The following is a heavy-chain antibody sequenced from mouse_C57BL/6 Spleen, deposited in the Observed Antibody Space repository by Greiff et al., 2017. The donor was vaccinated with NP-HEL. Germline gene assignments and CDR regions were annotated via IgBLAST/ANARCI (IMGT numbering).Heavy chain of an antibody. J-gene: IGHJ4*01. CDR3: ARGYYGYAMDY. D-gene: IGHD1-1*01. Sequence: EVKVEESGPGLVKPSQSLSLTCSVTGYSITSGYYWNWIRQFPGNKLEWMGYISYDGSNNYNPSLKNRISITRDTSKNQFFLKLNSVTTEDTATYYCARGYYGYAMDYWGQGTSVTVSS. V-gene: IGHV3-6*01. CDR1: GYSITSGYY. CDR2: ISYDGSN.